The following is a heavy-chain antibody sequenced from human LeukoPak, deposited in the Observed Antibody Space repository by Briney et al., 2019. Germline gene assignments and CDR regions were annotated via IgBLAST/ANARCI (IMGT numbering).Heavy chain of an antibody. J-gene: IGHJ4*02. CDR2: IYWDDDK. CDR1: GFSLSTSGVG. CDR3: AQVGDYYDSSGYYYGSYFDY. Sequence: SGPTLVSPTQTLTLTCTFSGFSLSTSGVGVGWIRQPPGKALEWLALIYWDDDKRYSPSLKSRLTITKDTSKIQVVLTMTNMDPVDTATYYCAQVGDYYDSSGYYYGSYFDYWGQGTLVTVSS. V-gene: IGHV2-5*02. D-gene: IGHD3-22*01.